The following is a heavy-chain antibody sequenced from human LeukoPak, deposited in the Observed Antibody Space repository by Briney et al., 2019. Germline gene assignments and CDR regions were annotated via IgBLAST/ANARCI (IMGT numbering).Heavy chain of an antibody. J-gene: IGHJ5*02. D-gene: IGHD3-16*02. CDR3: ARVGDDYVWGSYHHTLNWFDP. CDR1: GGSFSGYY. CDR2: INHSGST. V-gene: IGHV4-34*01. Sequence: PSETLSLTCAVYGGSFSGYYWSWIRQPPGKGLEWIGEINHSGSTNYNPSLKSRVTISVDTSKNQFSLKLSSVTAADTAVYYCARVGDDYVWGSYHHTLNWFDPWGQGTLVTVSS.